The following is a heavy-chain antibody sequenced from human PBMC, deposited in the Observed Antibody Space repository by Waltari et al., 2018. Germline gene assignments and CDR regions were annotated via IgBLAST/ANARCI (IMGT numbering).Heavy chain of an antibody. J-gene: IGHJ4*02. CDR2: IHAGGNT. Sequence: EVQLVESGGGLVQPGGSLSLSCDASGFRGSYNYMSWVRQAPGKGLEWVAVIHAGGNTYYGDSVKGRFTISRDISKNTLSLQMNSLTVDDSAMYYCARAGLGSPSQWLQLFDSWGQGTLVTVSS. D-gene: IGHD5-12*01. CDR3: ARAGLGSPSQWLQLFDS. CDR1: GFRGSYNY. V-gene: IGHV3-53*01.